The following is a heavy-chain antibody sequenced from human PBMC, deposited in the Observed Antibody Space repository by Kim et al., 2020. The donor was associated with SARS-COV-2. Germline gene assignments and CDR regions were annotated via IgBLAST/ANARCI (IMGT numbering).Heavy chain of an antibody. J-gene: IGHJ5*02. D-gene: IGHD2-15*01. Sequence: SETLSLTCTVSGGSISSYYWSWIRQPAGKGLEWIGRIYTSGSTNYNPSLKSRVTMSVDTSKNQFSLKLSSVTAADTAVYYCARDPPYYCSGGSCYSEYWFGHWGQGTLVTVSS. V-gene: IGHV4-4*07. CDR2: IYTSGST. CDR3: ARDPPYYCSGGSCYSEYWFGH. CDR1: GGSISSYY.